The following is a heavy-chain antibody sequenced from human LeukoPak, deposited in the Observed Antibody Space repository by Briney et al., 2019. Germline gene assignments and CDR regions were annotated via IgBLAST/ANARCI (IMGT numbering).Heavy chain of an antibody. V-gene: IGHV3-48*03. J-gene: IGHJ5*02. CDR3: ARGADGVSSNSRGWFDP. D-gene: IGHD2-15*01. CDR2: ISSSGSTI. Sequence: GGSLRLSCAASGFTFSSYEMNWVRQAPGKGLEWVSYISSSGSTIYYADSVKGRFTISRDNSKNTLYLQMNTLRAEDTAVYSCARGADGVSSNSRGWFDPWGQGTLVTVSS. CDR1: GFTFSSYE.